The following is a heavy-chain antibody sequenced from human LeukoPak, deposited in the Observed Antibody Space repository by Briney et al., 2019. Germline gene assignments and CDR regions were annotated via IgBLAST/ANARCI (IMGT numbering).Heavy chain of an antibody. J-gene: IGHJ5*02. V-gene: IGHV3-7*01. Sequence: GGSLRLSCAASGFTFSSYWMSWVRQAPGKGLEWVANIKQDGSEKYYVDSVKGRFTISRDNAKNSLYLQMNSLRAEDTAVYYCARDVPNYDFWRGYYHKAKWFDHWGQGTLVTVSS. CDR3: ARDVPNYDFWRGYYHKAKWFDH. CDR2: IKQDGSEK. CDR1: GFTFSSYW. D-gene: IGHD3-3*01.